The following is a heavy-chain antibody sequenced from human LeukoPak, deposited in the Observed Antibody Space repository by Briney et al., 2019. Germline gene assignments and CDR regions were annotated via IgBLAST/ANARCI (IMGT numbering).Heavy chain of an antibody. J-gene: IGHJ4*02. D-gene: IGHD5-12*01. V-gene: IGHV1-24*01. CDR1: GYSLIEVA. Sequence: ASVKVSCKVAGYSLIEVAIHWVRQAPGKGLEWVGSFDPEDGEDGETHYAQKFQGRVIMTEDASTDTAYMEVSSLRSEDTAGYYCAMTDRYAGRPFDYWGQGTLVTVSS. CDR3: AMTDRYAGRPFDY. CDR2: FDPEDGEDGET.